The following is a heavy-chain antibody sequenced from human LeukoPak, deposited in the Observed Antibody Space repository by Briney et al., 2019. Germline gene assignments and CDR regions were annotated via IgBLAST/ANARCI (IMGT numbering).Heavy chain of an antibody. J-gene: IGHJ4*02. CDR2: IYTSGRT. D-gene: IGHD3-22*01. CDR1: GGSISSYY. Sequence: SETLSLTCTVSGGSISSYYWSWTRQPAGKGLEWIGRIYTSGRTNYNPSLKSRYTMSVDTSNNHFSLKLSSVTASDTAVYYCARDLPYYDSSGYYYPFDYWGQGTLVTVSS. V-gene: IGHV4-4*07. CDR3: ARDLPYYDSSGYYYPFDY.